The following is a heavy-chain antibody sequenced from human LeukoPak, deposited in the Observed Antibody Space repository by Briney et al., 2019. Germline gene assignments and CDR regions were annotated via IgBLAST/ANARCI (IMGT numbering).Heavy chain of an antibody. J-gene: IGHJ4*02. CDR1: GFTFSSYA. D-gene: IGHD3-22*01. V-gene: IGHV3-30-3*01. Sequence: GGSLRLSCAASGFTFSSYAMHWVRQAPGKGLEWVAVISYDGSNKYYADSVKGRFTISRDNSKNTLYPQMNSLRAEDTAVYYCARTTYYYDSSGYAYWGQGTLVTVSS. CDR2: ISYDGSNK. CDR3: ARTTYYYDSSGYAY.